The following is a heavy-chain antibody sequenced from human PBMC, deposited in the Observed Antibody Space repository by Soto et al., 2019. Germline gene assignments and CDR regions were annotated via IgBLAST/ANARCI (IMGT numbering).Heavy chain of an antibody. J-gene: IGHJ6*02. CDR2: IKSKTDGGTT. D-gene: IGHD2-8*01. CDR3: TKEERLGYCTNGVCPTGYYGMDV. CDR1: GFTFSNAW. Sequence: GGSLRLSCAASGFTFSNAWMSWVRQAPGKGLEWVGRIKSKTDGGTTDYAAPVKGRFTISRDDSKNTLYLQMNSLKTEDTAVYYCTKEERLGYCTNGVCPTGYYGMDVWGQGTTVTVS. V-gene: IGHV3-15*01.